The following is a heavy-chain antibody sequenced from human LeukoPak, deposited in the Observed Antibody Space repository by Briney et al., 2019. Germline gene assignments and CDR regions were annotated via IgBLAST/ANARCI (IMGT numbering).Heavy chain of an antibody. V-gene: IGHV3-66*01. CDR2: LYNAGGT. CDR1: GFTVSSSY. J-gene: IGHJ6*02. Sequence: PGGSLRLSCAASGFTVSSSYMHWVRQAPGKGLEWVSLLYNAGGTYYANSVKGRFTISRENSKNTLYLQMNSLRAEDTAVYYCARDRPTAAKADFYGMDVWGQGTTVSVSS. D-gene: IGHD2-2*01. CDR3: ARDRPTAAKADFYGMDV.